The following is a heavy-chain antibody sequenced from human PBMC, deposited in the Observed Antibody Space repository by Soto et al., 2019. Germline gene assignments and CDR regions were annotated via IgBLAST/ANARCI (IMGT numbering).Heavy chain of an antibody. J-gene: IGHJ6*03. V-gene: IGHV3-74*01. Sequence: LKISCAASGFTFSSYWMHWVRQAPRKGLVWVSRINSDGSTTNYADSVKGRFTISRDNAKNTLYLQMNSLRAEDTAVYYXXXXXXGXXFYYMDVWGXGTTXTV. CDR3: XXXXXGXXFYYMDV. CDR2: INSDGSTT. CDR1: GFTFSSYW.